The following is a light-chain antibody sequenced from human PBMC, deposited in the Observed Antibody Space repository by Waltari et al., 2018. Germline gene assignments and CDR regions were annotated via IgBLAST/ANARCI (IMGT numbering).Light chain of an antibody. CDR1: SSDVGDYKY. V-gene: IGLV2-14*03. Sequence: QSALTQPASVSGSPGQSITISCTGASSDVGDYKYVSWYQQYPGKAPKLMIYDVNHRPSGVSNRFSVSKSANTASLTISGLQAEDEADYYCSSYGSTTLHVIFGGGTKLSVL. CDR3: SSYGSTTLHVI. J-gene: IGLJ2*01. CDR2: DVN.